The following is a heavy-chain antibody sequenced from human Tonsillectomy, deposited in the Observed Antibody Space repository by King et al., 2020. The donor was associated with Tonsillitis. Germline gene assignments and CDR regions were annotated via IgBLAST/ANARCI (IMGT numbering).Heavy chain of an antibody. CDR1: GGSISSGGYS. J-gene: IGHJ3*02. CDR3: ARGYYDSIGYYDPGAFDI. D-gene: IGHD3-22*01. V-gene: IGHV4-30-2*01. CDR2: IYHSGST. Sequence: LQLQESGSGLVKPSQTLSLTCAVSGGSISSGGYSWSWIRQPPGKGLEWIGYIYHSGSTYYNTSLKSRVTISIDRSKNQFSLKLSSVTAADTAVYYCARGYYDSIGYYDPGAFDIWGQGTMVTVSS.